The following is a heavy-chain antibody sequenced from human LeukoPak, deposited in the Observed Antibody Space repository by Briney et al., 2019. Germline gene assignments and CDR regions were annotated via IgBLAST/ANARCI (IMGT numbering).Heavy chain of an antibody. CDR2: TDPNSGGT. CDR1: GYTFTGYY. Sequence: ASVKVSCKASGYTFTGYYMHWVRQAPGQGLEWMGWTDPNSGGTNYAQNFQGRVTMTRDTSISTAYMEVSRLRSDDTAVYYCARGYCSGGSCPFDYWGQGTLVTVSS. V-gene: IGHV1-2*02. CDR3: ARGYCSGGSCPFDY. D-gene: IGHD2-15*01. J-gene: IGHJ4*02.